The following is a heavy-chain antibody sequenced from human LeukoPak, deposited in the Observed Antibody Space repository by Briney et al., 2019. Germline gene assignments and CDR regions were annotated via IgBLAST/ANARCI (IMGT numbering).Heavy chain of an antibody. Sequence: GGSLRLSCAASGFTFRGYAMGWVRQAPGKGLEWVSVISGGGTSTYYADSVKGRFTISRDNSQNTLYLQMNSLTAEDTAVYYCANAPYYYAPPGGWGQGTLVTVSS. D-gene: IGHD3-10*01. CDR2: ISGGGTST. CDR1: GFTFRGYA. V-gene: IGHV3-23*01. J-gene: IGHJ4*02. CDR3: ANAPYYYAPPGG.